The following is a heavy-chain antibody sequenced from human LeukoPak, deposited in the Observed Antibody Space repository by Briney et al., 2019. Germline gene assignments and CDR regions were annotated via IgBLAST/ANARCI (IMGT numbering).Heavy chain of an antibody. J-gene: IGHJ4*02. CDR3: ARVRGSSGWYYFDY. D-gene: IGHD6-19*01. V-gene: IGHV4-59*01. CDR2: ISYSGST. Sequence: KASETLSLTCTVSGGSISSYYWTWIRQPPGKGLEWIGHISYSGSTNYNPSLKSRVTISVDTSKNQFSLKLSSVTAADTAVYHCARVRGSSGWYYFDYWGQGTLVTVSS. CDR1: GGSISSYY.